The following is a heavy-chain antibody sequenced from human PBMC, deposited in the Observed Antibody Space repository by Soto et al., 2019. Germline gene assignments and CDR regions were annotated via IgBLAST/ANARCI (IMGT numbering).Heavy chain of an antibody. V-gene: IGHV5-51*01. J-gene: IGHJ4*02. Sequence: LGESLKISCQGSGYSFTDYWIGWVRQMPGKGLEWMGIIYAGDSDARYSPSFEGQVTISVDRSISTAYLQWSGLKASDTAMYYCARHGKLGYCSTSSCYAPFDYWGQGTLVTVSS. CDR3: ARHGKLGYCSTSSCYAPFDY. CDR1: GYSFTDYW. CDR2: IYAGDSDA. D-gene: IGHD2-2*01.